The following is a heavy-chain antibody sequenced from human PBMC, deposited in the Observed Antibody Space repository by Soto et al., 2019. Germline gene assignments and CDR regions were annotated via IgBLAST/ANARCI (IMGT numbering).Heavy chain of an antibody. D-gene: IGHD5-18*01. Sequence: EVQLVESGGGLVQPGGSLRLSCAASGFTFSSYWMLWVRQAPGKGLVWVSRINSDGSTTSYADSVKGRFTISRDNAKNTLYLPMNSLRAEDTAVYYCARVNPGYSYVNYWGQGPLVTVSS. CDR3: ARVNPGYSYVNY. J-gene: IGHJ4*02. CDR2: INSDGSTT. CDR1: GFTFSSYW. V-gene: IGHV3-74*01.